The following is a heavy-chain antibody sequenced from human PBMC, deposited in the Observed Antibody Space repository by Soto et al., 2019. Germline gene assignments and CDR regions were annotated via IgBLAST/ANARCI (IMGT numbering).Heavy chain of an antibody. CDR2: IWNDGSNK. CDR3: ARDGGCRDGYTVGCNWFDP. D-gene: IGHD5-12*01. J-gene: IGHJ5*02. Sequence: QVQLVESGGGVVQPGRSLRLSCAASGFAFSSYGMHWVRQAPGKRLEWVAVIWNDGSNKYYADSVKGLFTISRDNSKNTLYLQMNSLRAEDTAVYYCARDGGCRDGYTVGCNWFDPWGQGTLVTVSS. CDR1: GFAFSSYG. V-gene: IGHV3-33*01.